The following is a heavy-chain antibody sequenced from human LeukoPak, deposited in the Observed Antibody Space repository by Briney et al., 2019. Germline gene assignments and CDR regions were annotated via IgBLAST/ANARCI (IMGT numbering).Heavy chain of an antibody. D-gene: IGHD2-15*01. CDR3: AREGCSGGSCYPYYYYGMDV. J-gene: IGHJ6*02. V-gene: IGHV3-30-3*01. CDR1: GFTFSSYA. CDR2: ISYDGSNK. Sequence: GGSLRLSCAASGFTFSSYAMHWVRQAPGKGLEWVAVISYDGSNKYYADSVKGRFTISRDNSKNTLYLQMNSLRAEDTAVYYCAREGCSGGSCYPYYYYGMDVWGQGTTVTVSS.